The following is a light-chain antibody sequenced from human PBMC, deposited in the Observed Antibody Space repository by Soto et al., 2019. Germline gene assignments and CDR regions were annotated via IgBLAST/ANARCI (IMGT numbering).Light chain of an antibody. CDR2: AAS. CDR3: QHSPSTPLT. CDR1: QSISSH. J-gene: IGKJ4*01. Sequence: EMQMTQSPSSLSASVGDRVTITCRASQSISSHLNWYQQKPGKAPKLLICAASSLLSGVPSRFSGSGSGTDFTLTISSLQPEDFATYSCQHSPSTPLTSGGGTKVDIK. V-gene: IGKV1-39*01.